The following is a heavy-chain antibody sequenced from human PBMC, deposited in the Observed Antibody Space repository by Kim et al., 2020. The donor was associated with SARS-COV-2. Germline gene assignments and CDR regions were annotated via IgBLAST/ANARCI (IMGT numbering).Heavy chain of an antibody. CDR3: ARRTQLSTSGSTVS. Sequence: SETLSLTCAVSGGSISSSNWWSWVRQPPGKGLEWIGEIYHSGSTNYNPSLKSRVTISVDKSKNQFSLKLSSVTAADTAVYYCARRTQLSTSGSTVSWGQGTLVTVSS. V-gene: IGHV4-4*02. D-gene: IGHD1-26*01. CDR1: GGSISSSNW. J-gene: IGHJ4*02. CDR2: IYHSGST.